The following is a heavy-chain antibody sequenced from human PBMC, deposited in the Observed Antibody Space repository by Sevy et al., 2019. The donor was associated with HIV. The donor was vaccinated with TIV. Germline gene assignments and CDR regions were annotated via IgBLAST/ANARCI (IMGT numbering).Heavy chain of an antibody. V-gene: IGHV3-23*01. Sequence: GGSLRLSCAASGFTFSSYAMSWVRQAPGKGLEWVSAISGSGGSTYYADSVKGRFTISRDNSKNTLYLQMNSLRAEDTAVYYCAKLLRYYYDSSGYIFDYWGQGTLVTVSS. D-gene: IGHD3-22*01. CDR2: ISGSGGST. CDR1: GFTFSSYA. CDR3: AKLLRYYYDSSGYIFDY. J-gene: IGHJ4*02.